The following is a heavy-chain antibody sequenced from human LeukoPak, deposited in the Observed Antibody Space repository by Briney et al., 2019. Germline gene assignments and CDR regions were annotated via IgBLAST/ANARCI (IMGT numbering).Heavy chain of an antibody. V-gene: IGHV3-23*01. J-gene: IGHJ3*02. CDR2: ISGSGGST. CDR3: AKLLDSSGYYHVTAFDI. D-gene: IGHD3-22*01. Sequence: GGSLRLSCAASGFTFSSYAMSWVRQAPGKGLEWVSAISGSGGSTYYADSVKGRFSISRDNSKNTLDLQMNSLRAEDTAVYYCAKLLDSSGYYHVTAFDIWGQGTMVTVSS. CDR1: GFTFSSYA.